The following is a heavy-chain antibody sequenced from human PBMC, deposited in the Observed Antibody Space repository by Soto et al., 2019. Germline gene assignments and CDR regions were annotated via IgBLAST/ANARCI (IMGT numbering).Heavy chain of an antibody. V-gene: IGHV4-34*01. Sequence: PSETLSLTCAVYGGSFSGYYWSWIRQPPGKGLEWIGEINHSGSTNYNPSLKSRVTISVDTSKNQFSLKLSSVTAADTAVYYCARSQLTWSGYYTGTYYYYYMDVWGKGTTVTVSS. CDR1: GGSFSGYY. CDR3: ARSQLTWSGYYTGTYYYYYMDV. CDR2: INHSGST. J-gene: IGHJ6*03. D-gene: IGHD3-3*01.